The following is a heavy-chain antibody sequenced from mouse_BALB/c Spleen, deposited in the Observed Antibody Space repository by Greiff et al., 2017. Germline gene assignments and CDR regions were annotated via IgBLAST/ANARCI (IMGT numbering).Heavy chain of an antibody. D-gene: IGHD2-3*01. CDR3: SQPYDNDGVDAMDY. J-gene: IGHJ4*01. Sequence: VQLQQSGAELVRPGASVKLSCKASGYTFTDYYINWVKQRTGQGLEWIGEIDPGSGNTYYNEKFKGKATLTADKASSTAYMQLSSLTSEDSAVYFCSQPYDNDGVDAMDYWGQGTSVTVSS. V-gene: IGHV1-77*01. CDR1: GYTFTDYY. CDR2: IDPGSGNT.